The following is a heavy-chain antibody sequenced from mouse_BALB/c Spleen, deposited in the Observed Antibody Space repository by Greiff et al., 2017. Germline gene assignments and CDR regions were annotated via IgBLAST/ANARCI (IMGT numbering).Heavy chain of an antibody. J-gene: IGHJ1*01. CDR3: ARTGGIGGNDVGWYFDV. CDR1: GFTFSSFG. CDR2: IRSGSSTI. D-gene: IGHD2-2*01. Sequence: EVQRVESGGGLVQPGGSRKLSCAASGFTFSSFGMHWVRQAPEKGLEWVAYIRSGSSTIYYADTVKGRFTISRDNPKNTLFLQMTSLSSEDTAMYYCARTGGIGGNDVGWYFDVWGAGTTVTVSS. V-gene: IGHV5-17*02.